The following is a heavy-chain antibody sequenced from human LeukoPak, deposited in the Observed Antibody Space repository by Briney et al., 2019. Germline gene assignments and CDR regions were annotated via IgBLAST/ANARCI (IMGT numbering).Heavy chain of an antibody. CDR1: GFTFSSYA. J-gene: IGHJ4*02. D-gene: IGHD3-9*01. CDR2: ISGSGGST. V-gene: IGHV3-23*01. Sequence: GGSLRLSCAASGFTFSSYAMSWVRQAPGKGLEWVPAISGSGGSTYYADSVKGRFTISRDNSKNTLYLQMNSLRAEDTAVYYCAKDDILTGLFDYWGQGTLVTVSS. CDR3: AKDDILTGLFDY.